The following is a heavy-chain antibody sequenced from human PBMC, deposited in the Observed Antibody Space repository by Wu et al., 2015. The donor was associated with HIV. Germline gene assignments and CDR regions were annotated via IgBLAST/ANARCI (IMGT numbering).Heavy chain of an antibody. CDR2: INSSGGST. CDR3: ARSILGHYYFDY. J-gene: IGHJ4*02. CDR1: GYTFTSDY. V-gene: IGHV1-46*01. D-gene: IGHD1-26*01. Sequence: QVQLVQSGAEVKKPGASVKVSCKASGYTFTSDYMHWVRQAPGQGPEWMGIINSSGGSTRYAQKFQGRVTMTRDTSTSTVYMELNSLRSEDTAVYYCARSILGHYYFDYWGQGTLVTISS.